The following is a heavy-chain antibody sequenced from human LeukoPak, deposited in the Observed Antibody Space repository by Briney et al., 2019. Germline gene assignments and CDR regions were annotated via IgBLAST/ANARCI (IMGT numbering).Heavy chain of an antibody. CDR1: GFTFSSYA. V-gene: IGHV3-23*01. CDR3: AKVYYYYDSSGYWDY. CDR2: ISGSGGST. D-gene: IGHD3-22*01. Sequence: GGSLRLSCAASGFTFSSYAMSWVRQAPGKGLEWVSAISGSGGSTYYADSVKGRFTISRDNSKNTLYLQMNSLRAEDTAVYYCAKVYYYYDSSGYWDYWGQGTLVTVSS. J-gene: IGHJ4*02.